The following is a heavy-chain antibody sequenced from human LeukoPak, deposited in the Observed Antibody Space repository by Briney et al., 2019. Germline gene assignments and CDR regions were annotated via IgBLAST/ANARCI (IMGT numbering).Heavy chain of an antibody. CDR2: INHSGST. Sequence: SETLSLTCAVYGGSFSGYYWSWIRQPPGKGLEWIGEINHSGSTNYNPSLKSRVTISVDTSKNQFSLKLSSVTAADTAVYYCARGATAAGPKRYYYYYYMDVWGKGTTVTVSS. J-gene: IGHJ6*03. CDR1: GGSFSGYY. V-gene: IGHV4-34*01. D-gene: IGHD6-13*01. CDR3: ARGATAAGPKRYYYYYYMDV.